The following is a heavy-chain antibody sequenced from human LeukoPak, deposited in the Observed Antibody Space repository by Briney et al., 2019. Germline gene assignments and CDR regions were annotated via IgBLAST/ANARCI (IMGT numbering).Heavy chain of an antibody. J-gene: IGHJ5*02. Sequence: GESLNISCNGSGYSFTSYWIGWVRQMRRKGLGWMGIIYPGDSDTRYSPLLQGEVTFPADKSISTGYLQWSGLEASDSVIYSCARLPDYASGSYTSWFDPWGQGTLV. V-gene: IGHV5-51*01. CDR1: GYSFTSYW. CDR2: IYPGDSDT. CDR3: ARLPDYASGSYTSWFDP. D-gene: IGHD3-10*01.